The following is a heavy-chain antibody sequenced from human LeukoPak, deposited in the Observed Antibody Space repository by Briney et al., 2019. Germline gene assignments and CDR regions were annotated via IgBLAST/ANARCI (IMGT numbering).Heavy chain of an antibody. CDR3: ARDPDLSGYSFFDS. V-gene: IGHV3-74*01. D-gene: IGHD3-22*01. CDR2: ISGDGSRT. Sequence: GGSLRLSCAASGFALSSYWMHWVRQAPGKGPVWVPRISGDGSRTAYADSVKGRFTISRDNAKNTLYLQMNSLRAEDTAVYYCARDPDLSGYSFFDSWGQGTLVTVSS. J-gene: IGHJ4*02. CDR1: GFALSSYW.